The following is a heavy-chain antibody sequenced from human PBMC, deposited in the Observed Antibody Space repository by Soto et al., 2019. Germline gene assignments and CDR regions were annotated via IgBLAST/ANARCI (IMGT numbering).Heavy chain of an antibody. CDR1: GYTLTELS. CDR3: ATGTQYSGSYFDY. CDR2: FDPEDGET. D-gene: IGHD1-26*01. J-gene: IGHJ4*02. Sequence: ASVKVSCKVSGYTLTELSMHWVRQAPGKGLEWMGGFDPEDGETIYAQKFQGRVTMTEDTSTDTAYMELSSLRSEDTAAYYCATGTQYSGSYFDYWGQGTLVTVSS. V-gene: IGHV1-24*01.